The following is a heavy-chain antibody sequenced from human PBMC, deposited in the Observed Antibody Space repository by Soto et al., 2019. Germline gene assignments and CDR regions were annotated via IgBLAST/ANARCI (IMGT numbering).Heavy chain of an antibody. V-gene: IGHV4-59*08. CDR3: ARPSLIAVASIDY. Sequence: PSETLSLTCTVSGGSIRSYYWSWIRQPPGKGLEWVGYIYDIGSTDYNPSLKSRVIISGDTSKNQFSLKLSSVTAADTAVYYCARPSLIAVASIDYWGQGTLVTVSS. CDR1: GGSIRSYY. J-gene: IGHJ4*02. CDR2: IYDIGST. D-gene: IGHD6-19*01.